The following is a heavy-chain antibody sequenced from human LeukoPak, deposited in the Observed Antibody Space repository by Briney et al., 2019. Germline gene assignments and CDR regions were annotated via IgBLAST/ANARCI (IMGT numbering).Heavy chain of an antibody. V-gene: IGHV4-38-2*02. CDR2: IYHSGST. Sequence: SETLSLTCTVSGYSISSGYYWGWIRQPPGKGLEWIGSIYHSGSTYYNPSLKSRVTISVDTSKNQFSLKLSSVTAADTAVYYCARKDIVVVVAAPGATFDYWGQGTLVTVSS. J-gene: IGHJ4*02. CDR3: ARKDIVVVVAAPGATFDY. CDR1: GYSISSGYY. D-gene: IGHD2-15*01.